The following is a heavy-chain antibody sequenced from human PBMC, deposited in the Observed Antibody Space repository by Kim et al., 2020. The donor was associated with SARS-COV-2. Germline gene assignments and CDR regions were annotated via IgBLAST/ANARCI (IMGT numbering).Heavy chain of an antibody. CDR3: AREDGSGSKWFDP. V-gene: IGHV1-3*01. CDR1: GYTCTSYA. CDR2: INAGNGNT. J-gene: IGHJ5*02. D-gene: IGHD3-10*01. Sequence: ASVKVSCKASGYTCTSYAMHWVRQAPGQRLEWMGWINAGNGNTKYSQKFQGRVTITRDTSASTAYMELSSLRSEDTAVYYCAREDGSGSKWFDPWGQGTLVTVSS.